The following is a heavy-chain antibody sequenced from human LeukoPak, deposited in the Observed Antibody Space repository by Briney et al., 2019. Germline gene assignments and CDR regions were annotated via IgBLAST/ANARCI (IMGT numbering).Heavy chain of an antibody. J-gene: IGHJ6*02. CDR2: IYYSGST. CDR1: RGSISTYY. CDR3: ARTASGRFHMDV. Sequence: SETLSLTCTVSRGSISTYYWSWIRQPPGKGLEWIGYIYYSGSTNYNPSLKSRVTISVDTSKNQFSLKLSSVTAADTAVYYCARTASGRFHMDVWGQGTTVTVSS. V-gene: IGHV4-59*01. D-gene: IGHD3-10*01.